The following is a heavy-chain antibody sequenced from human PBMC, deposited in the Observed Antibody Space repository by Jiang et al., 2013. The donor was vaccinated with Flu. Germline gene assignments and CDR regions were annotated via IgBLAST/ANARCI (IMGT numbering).Heavy chain of an antibody. J-gene: IGHJ3*02. CDR1: GDSVSSNSAA. CDR3: ARGIEDIVATRGFRNAFDI. Sequence: QTLSLTCAISGDSVSSNSAAWNWIRQSPSRGLEWLGRTYYRSKWYNDYAVSVKSRITINPDTSKNQFSLQLNSVTPEDTAVYYCARGIEDIVATRGFRNAFDIWGQGTMVTVSS. V-gene: IGHV6-1*01. D-gene: IGHD5-12*01. CDR2: TYYRSKWYN.